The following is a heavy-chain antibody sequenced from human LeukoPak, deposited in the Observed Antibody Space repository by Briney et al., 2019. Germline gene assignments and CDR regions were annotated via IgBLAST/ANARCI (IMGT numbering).Heavy chain of an antibody. V-gene: IGHV3-23*01. Sequence: GESLKISCKGSGYSFTSYWIGWVRQAPGKGLEWVSAISGSGGSTYYADSVKGRFTISRDNSKNTLYLQMNSLRAEDTAVYYCAKDLGGGGNDFDYWGQGTLVIVSS. CDR2: ISGSGGST. CDR1: GYSFTSYW. J-gene: IGHJ4*02. CDR3: AKDLGGGGNDFDY. D-gene: IGHD4-23*01.